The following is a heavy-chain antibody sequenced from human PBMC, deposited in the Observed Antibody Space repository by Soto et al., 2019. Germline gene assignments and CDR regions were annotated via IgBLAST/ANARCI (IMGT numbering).Heavy chain of an antibody. Sequence: ESGGGLVKPGESLRVSCAASGFTFRYYSLHWVRQAPGKGLEWVSSISGSSTYIYYADRVKGRFTISRDNAKNSLYLRMDSLRAEDTAVYYCARGDGTGLYNSGWSPRYWGQGTLVTVSS. CDR2: ISGSSTYI. D-gene: IGHD6-19*01. J-gene: IGHJ4*02. CDR1: GFTFRYYS. CDR3: ARGDGTGLYNSGWSPRY. V-gene: IGHV3-21*04.